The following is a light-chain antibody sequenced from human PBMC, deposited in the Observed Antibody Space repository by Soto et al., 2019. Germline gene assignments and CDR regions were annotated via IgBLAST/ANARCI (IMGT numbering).Light chain of an antibody. CDR3: QQYNSYWT. CDR2: KAS. J-gene: IGKJ1*01. CDR1: QSISSW. V-gene: IGKV1-5*03. Sequence: DIQMTQSPSTLSASVGDRVTITCRASQSISSWLSWYQQKPGKAPKLLIYKASSLESGVPSRFSGSGSGTEFPLTISSLPPDDCATYYCQQYNSYWTFGQGTKVEIK.